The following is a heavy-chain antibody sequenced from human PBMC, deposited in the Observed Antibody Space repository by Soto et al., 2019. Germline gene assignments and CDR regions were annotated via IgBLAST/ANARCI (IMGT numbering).Heavy chain of an antibody. V-gene: IGHV3-7*01. D-gene: IGHD4-4*01. CDR2: INQGGTER. CDR1: GFPFTVFW. CDR3: ARDGSIQQLGQSYQF. Sequence: GGSLRLSCAASGFPFTVFWMSWVRQVPGKGLEWVAMINQGGTERYYVDSVKGRFTISRDNAANLVYLQMDSLRGEDTAVYYCARDGSIQQLGQSYQFWGQGTMVTVYS. J-gene: IGHJ1*01.